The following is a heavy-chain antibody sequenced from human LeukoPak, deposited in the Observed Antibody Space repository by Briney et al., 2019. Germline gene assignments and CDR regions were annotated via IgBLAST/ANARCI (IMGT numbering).Heavy chain of an antibody. V-gene: IGHV1-2*02. J-gene: IGHJ3*02. Sequence: ASVKVSCKASGYTFTGYYMHWVRQAPGQGLEWMGWINPNSGGTNYAQKFQGRVTMTRDTSISTAYMELSRLRSDDTAVYYCARDFGLDSSGFYSGAFDIWGQGTMVTVSS. CDR1: GYTFTGYY. D-gene: IGHD3-22*01. CDR3: ARDFGLDSSGFYSGAFDI. CDR2: INPNSGGT.